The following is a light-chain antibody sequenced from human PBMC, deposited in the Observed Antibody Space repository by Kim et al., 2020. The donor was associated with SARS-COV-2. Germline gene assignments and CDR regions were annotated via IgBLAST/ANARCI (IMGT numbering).Light chain of an antibody. Sequence: PGQSITISCTGTSSDVGSYNYVSWYQHHPGKAPKLMISDVSKRPSGVSNRFSGSKSGNTASLTISGLQAEDEAYYYCCSYAGSIKVFGGGTQLTVL. CDR1: SSDVGSYNY. CDR3: CSYAGSIKV. J-gene: IGLJ3*02. V-gene: IGLV2-23*02. CDR2: DVS.